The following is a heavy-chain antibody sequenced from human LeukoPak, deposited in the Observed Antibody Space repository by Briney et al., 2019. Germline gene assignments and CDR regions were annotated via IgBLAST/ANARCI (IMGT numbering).Heavy chain of an antibody. CDR1: GFTFSSYS. Sequence: NPGGSLRLSCAASGFTFSSYSMNWVRQAPGKGLEWVSSISSSSSYIYYADSVKGRFTISRDNSKNTLYLQMNSLRAEDTAVYYCAKSPPAYTVTTFNYWGQGTLVTVSS. V-gene: IGHV3-21*04. CDR3: AKSPPAYTVTTFNY. J-gene: IGHJ4*02. CDR2: ISSSSSYI. D-gene: IGHD4-11*01.